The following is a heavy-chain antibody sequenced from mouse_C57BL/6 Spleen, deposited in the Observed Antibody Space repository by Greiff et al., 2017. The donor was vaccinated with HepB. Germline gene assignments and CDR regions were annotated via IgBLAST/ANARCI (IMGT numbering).Heavy chain of an antibody. D-gene: IGHD2-1*01. Sequence: VQLQQSGPELVKPGASVKISCKASGYTFTDYYMNWVKQSHGKSLEWIGDINPNNGGTSYNQKFKGKATLTVDKSSSTAYMELRSLTSEDSAVYYCARRGYYAFMDYWGQGTSVTVSS. CDR3: ARRGYYAFMDY. CDR2: INPNNGGT. V-gene: IGHV1-26*01. J-gene: IGHJ4*01. CDR1: GYTFTDYY.